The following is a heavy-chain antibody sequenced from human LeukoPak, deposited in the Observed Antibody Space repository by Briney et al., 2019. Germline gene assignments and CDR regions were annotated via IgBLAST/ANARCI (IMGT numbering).Heavy chain of an antibody. CDR1: GFTLNSYW. CDR3: ARESVAQGDWYFDL. J-gene: IGHJ2*01. V-gene: IGHV3-74*01. Sequence: GGSLRLSCAASGFTLNSYWMHWVRQAPGKGLVWVSRISIDGSITTYADSVKGRFTSSRDNAENTLYLQMNSLRGEDTAVYFCARESVAQGDWYFDLWGRGTLVTVSS. CDR2: ISIDGSIT. D-gene: IGHD6-19*01.